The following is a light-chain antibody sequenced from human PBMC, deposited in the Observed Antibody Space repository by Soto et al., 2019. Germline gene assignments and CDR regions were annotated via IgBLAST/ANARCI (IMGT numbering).Light chain of an antibody. CDR1: QSVSGN. V-gene: IGKV3-15*01. Sequence: EIVMTQSPATLSVSPGERATLSCRASQSVSGNLAWYQQKPGQAPRLLIYGASTRATGIPARFSGSGSGTEFTLTISSLQSEDFAVRYCQQYNNWPPWTFGQGTKVEIK. J-gene: IGKJ1*01. CDR3: QQYNNWPPWT. CDR2: GAS.